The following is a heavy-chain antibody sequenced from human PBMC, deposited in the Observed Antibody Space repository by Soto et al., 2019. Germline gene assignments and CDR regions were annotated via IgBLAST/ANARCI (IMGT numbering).Heavy chain of an antibody. CDR2: ISGSSGST. CDR3: AEDGIRDVRSVSELLLNRSSDL. J-gene: IGHJ2*01. D-gene: IGHD3-10*02. V-gene: IGHV3-23*01. Sequence: KGLEWVSAISGSSGSTYYSDSVKGRFTISIDNSKNTLYLQMNSLRAEDMSFFFQAEDGIRDVRSVSELLLNRSSDL.